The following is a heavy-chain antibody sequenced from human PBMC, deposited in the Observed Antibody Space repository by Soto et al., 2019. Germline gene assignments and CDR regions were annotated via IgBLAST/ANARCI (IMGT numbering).Heavy chain of an antibody. Sequence: SVKVRCKASGGPFSSYAISWVRQAPGQGLEWMGGIIPIFVTANYAQKFPGRVTITPXESTSTAYMELSSLLSDNTAVYYCARDGYYDSSGYYPKYYYYYGMDVLRQGTTVTVSS. D-gene: IGHD3-22*01. CDR3: ARDGYYDSSGYYPKYYYYYGMDV. V-gene: IGHV1-69*13. J-gene: IGHJ6*02. CDR1: GGPFSSYA. CDR2: IIPIFVTA.